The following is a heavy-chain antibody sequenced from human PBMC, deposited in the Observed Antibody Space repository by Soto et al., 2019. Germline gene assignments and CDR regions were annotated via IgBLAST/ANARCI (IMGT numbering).Heavy chain of an antibody. Sequence: ETLSLTCTVSGGSISNPSYYWGWVRQPPGKGLEWVSAITGSGGSTYYADSVKGRFTISRDNSKNTLYLQMNSLRAEDTAVYYCAKEGDLIGYNYGSCFDYWGQGTLVPVSS. CDR1: GGSISNPSYY. CDR3: AKEGDLIGYNYGSCFDY. V-gene: IGHV3-23*01. J-gene: IGHJ4*02. D-gene: IGHD5-18*01. CDR2: ITGSGGST.